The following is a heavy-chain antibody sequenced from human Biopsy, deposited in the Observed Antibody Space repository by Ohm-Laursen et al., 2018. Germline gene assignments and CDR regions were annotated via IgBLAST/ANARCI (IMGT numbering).Heavy chain of an antibody. D-gene: IGHD6-19*01. Sequence: GSSVKVSCKASGYTFSGYYMHWVRQAPGQGLEWMGWINPDSGVTNYAQKFQGRVTMTRDTSISTAYMELSWLGSDDTAVYYCARDKYRSWNYFDNWGQGSLVTVSS. V-gene: IGHV1-2*02. CDR1: GYTFSGYY. CDR2: INPDSGVT. J-gene: IGHJ4*02. CDR3: ARDKYRSWNYFDN.